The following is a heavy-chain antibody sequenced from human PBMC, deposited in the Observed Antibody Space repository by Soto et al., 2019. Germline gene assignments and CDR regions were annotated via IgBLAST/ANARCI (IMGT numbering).Heavy chain of an antibody. CDR2: INHRGSA. CDR1: GVSFMGYY. J-gene: IGHJ6*02. CDR3: ARGSRVKIPAATGRDYYYHGLYG. Sequence: ASETLSLTCAVYGVSFMGYYWSWILQPPGRGLEWIGEINHRGSANYNPSVKSRVTISVDTSKNQFSLKLNSVTAADTAMYYCARGSRVKIPAATGRDYYYHGLYGWAQGTAVTVSS. D-gene: IGHD1-26*01. V-gene: IGHV4-34*01.